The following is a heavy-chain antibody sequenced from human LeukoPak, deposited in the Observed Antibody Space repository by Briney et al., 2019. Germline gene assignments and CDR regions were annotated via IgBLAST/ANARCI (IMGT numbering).Heavy chain of an antibody. V-gene: IGHV5-51*01. J-gene: IGHJ4*02. CDR3: ARSSTTVTTFDY. CDR2: IYPGDSDT. Sequence: GESLKISCKGSGYSFTSYWICWLRQMPGKGLGWMGIIYPGDSDTRYSPSFQGQVTISADKSISTAYLQWSSLKASDTAMYYCARSSTTVTTFDYWGQGTLVTVSS. CDR1: GYSFTSYW. D-gene: IGHD4-11*01.